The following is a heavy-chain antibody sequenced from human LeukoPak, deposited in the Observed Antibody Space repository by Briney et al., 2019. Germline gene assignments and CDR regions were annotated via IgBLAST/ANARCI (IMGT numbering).Heavy chain of an antibody. D-gene: IGHD6-19*01. CDR3: ARDIAVAGTRGDFDY. CDR1: GFTLSSYS. Sequence: GGSLRLSCAASGFTLSSYSMNWVRQAPGKGLEWVSSISSSSSYIYYADSVKGRFTTSRDNAKNSLYLQMNSLRAEDTAVYYCARDIAVAGTRGDFDYWGQGTLVTVSS. CDR2: ISSSSSYI. V-gene: IGHV3-21*01. J-gene: IGHJ4*02.